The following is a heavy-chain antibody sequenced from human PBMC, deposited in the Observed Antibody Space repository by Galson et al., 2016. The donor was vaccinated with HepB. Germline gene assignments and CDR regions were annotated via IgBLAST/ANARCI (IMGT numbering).Heavy chain of an antibody. CDR1: GFTFGEYA. D-gene: IGHD3-10*01. Sequence: SLRLSCAASGFTFGEYAMHWVRQAPGKGLEWISGISWNSGRIGYADSVRGRFTISRDNVKNSLYLQMNSLRAEDTALYYCAKALVRGSFYHYYYSMDVWGQGTTVTVSS. J-gene: IGHJ6*02. CDR3: AKALVRGSFYHYYYSMDV. V-gene: IGHV3-9*01. CDR2: ISWNSGRI.